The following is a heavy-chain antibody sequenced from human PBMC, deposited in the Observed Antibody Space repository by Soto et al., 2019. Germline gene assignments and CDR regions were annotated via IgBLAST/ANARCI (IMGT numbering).Heavy chain of an antibody. Sequence: QVQLVQSGAEVKKPGSSVKVSCKASGGTFSSYTISWVRQAPGQGHEWMGRIIPILGIANYAQKFQGRVTITADKSTSTAYMELSRLRSEDTAVYYCAAQAYCSGGSCYPDYWGQGTLVTVSS. CDR1: GGTFSSYT. V-gene: IGHV1-69*02. CDR3: AAQAYCSGGSCYPDY. J-gene: IGHJ4*02. D-gene: IGHD2-15*01. CDR2: IIPILGIA.